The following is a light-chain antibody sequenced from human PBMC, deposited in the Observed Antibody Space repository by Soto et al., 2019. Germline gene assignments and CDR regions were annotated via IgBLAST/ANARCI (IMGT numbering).Light chain of an antibody. Sequence: QSVLTQPPSASGSPGQSVTISCTGTSSDVGAYNYLSWYQQHPGKAPKLMIYEVSKRPSGVPGRFSGSKSGNTASLTVSGLQAEDEADYYCSSYAGSNNYVFGTGTKLTVL. J-gene: IGLJ1*01. CDR3: SSYAGSNNYV. V-gene: IGLV2-8*01. CDR2: EVS. CDR1: SSDVGAYNY.